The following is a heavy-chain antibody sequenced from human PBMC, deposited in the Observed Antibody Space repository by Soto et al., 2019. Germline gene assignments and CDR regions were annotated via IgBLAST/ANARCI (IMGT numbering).Heavy chain of an antibody. CDR1: GYTITSYG. CDR2: ISAYNGNT. D-gene: IGHD2-15*01. Sequence: GDSVKVSCKASGYTITSYGISWVRQAPGQGLEWMGWISAYNGNTNYAQKLQGRVTMTTDTSTSTAYMELRSLRSDDTAVYYCARGYCSGGSCYSPEDYYYYMDVWGKGTTVTVSS. J-gene: IGHJ6*03. V-gene: IGHV1-18*01. CDR3: ARGYCSGGSCYSPEDYYYYMDV.